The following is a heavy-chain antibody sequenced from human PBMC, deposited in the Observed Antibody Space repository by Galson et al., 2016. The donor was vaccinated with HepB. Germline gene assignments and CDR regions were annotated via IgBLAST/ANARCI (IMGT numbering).Heavy chain of an antibody. Sequence: SVKVSCKASGYTFTSFTLHWVRQAPGQGLEWMGWVNTANGSTKYSQKFQDRVTFTRDTSASTAYMEVNSLRSEDTAAYYCARVPNSGNSLWCQGTMLTVSS. D-gene: IGHD4-23*01. CDR1: GYTFTSFT. J-gene: IGHJ3*01. V-gene: IGHV1-3*04. CDR2: VNTANGST. CDR3: ARVPNSGNSL.